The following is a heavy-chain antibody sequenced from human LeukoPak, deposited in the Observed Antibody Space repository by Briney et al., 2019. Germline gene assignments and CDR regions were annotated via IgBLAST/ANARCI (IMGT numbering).Heavy chain of an antibody. CDR3: ARDQNFDH. V-gene: IGHV1-2*02. CDR2: INPNSDGT. J-gene: IGHJ4*02. CDR1: GYTFTGYY. Sequence: ASVKVSCKASGYTFTGYYMHWVRQAPGKGLEWMGWINPNSDGTDYAQKFQGRVTMTRDTSISTVYMELSRLTSDDTPVYYCARDQNFDHWGQGTLVTVSS.